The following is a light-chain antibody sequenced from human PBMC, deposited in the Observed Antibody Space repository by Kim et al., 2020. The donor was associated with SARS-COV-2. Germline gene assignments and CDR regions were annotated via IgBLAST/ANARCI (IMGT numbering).Light chain of an antibody. J-gene: IGKJ1*01. V-gene: IGKV3-11*01. CDR2: DAS. CDR1: HGVSSS. Sequence: LSPGEPAPPSCKARHGVSSSLAWFQQKPGQAPRVLIYDASNRATGIPARFSGSGSGTDFTLTISSLEPEDFAVYYCQQRSNWPPTFGQGTKVDIK. CDR3: QQRSNWPPT.